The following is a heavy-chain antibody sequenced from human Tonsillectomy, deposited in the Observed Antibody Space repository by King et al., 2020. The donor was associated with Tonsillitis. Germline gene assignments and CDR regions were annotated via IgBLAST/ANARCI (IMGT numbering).Heavy chain of an antibody. CDR3: ARQDSSGWYWDAFDI. J-gene: IGHJ3*02. CDR2: IYYSGST. V-gene: IGHV4-39*01. D-gene: IGHD6-19*01. Sequence: LQLQESGPGLVKPSETLSLTCTVSGGPISSSSYYWGWIRQPPGKGLEWIGSIYYSGSTYYNPSLKSRVTISVDTSKNQFSLKLSSVTAADTAVYYCARQDSSGWYWDAFDIWGQGTMVTVSS. CDR1: GGPISSSSYY.